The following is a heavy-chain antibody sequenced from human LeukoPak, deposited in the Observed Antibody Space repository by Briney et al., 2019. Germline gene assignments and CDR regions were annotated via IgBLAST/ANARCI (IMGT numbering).Heavy chain of an antibody. V-gene: IGHV3-23*01. D-gene: IGHD3-22*01. CDR1: GFTFSSYA. J-gene: IGHJ4*02. CDR3: AKTTPYYDSSGYPQELYYFDY. Sequence: GGSLRLSCAASGFTFSSYAMSWVRQAPGKGLEWVSAISGRGGSTYYADSVKGRFTISRDNSKNTLYLQMNSLRAEDTAVYYCAKTTPYYDSSGYPQELYYFDYWGQGTLVTVSS. CDR2: ISGRGGST.